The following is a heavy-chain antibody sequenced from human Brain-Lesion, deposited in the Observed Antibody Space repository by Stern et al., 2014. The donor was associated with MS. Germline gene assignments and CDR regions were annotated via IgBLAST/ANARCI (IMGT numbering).Heavy chain of an antibody. D-gene: IGHD6-19*01. CDR3: ARYDSGSADY. J-gene: IGHJ4*02. Sequence: VQLVESGTEVKEPGASAKVSRKTSGFTFANYGIVWVRQAHGQGPEWMGWVSPYNGKTNYEQTFQGRVTMTSDTSTTTAYMELRSLRSDDTAVYYCARYDSGSADYWGQGTLVTVSS. CDR2: VSPYNGKT. V-gene: IGHV1-18*04. CDR1: GFTFANYG.